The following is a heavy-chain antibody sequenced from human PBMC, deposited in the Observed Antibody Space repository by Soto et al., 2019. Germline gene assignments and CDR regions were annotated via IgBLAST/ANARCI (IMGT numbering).Heavy chain of an antibody. CDR1: GFTVSTNY. D-gene: IGHD3-22*01. CDR2: IYTSGGT. Sequence: EVQLVESGGGLIHPGGSLRLSCAASGFTVSTNYMSWVRQAPGRGLEWVSVIYTSGGTYYADSVKGRFTISTDNSKNTVYLEMNSMRAEDTAVYFCARAPGSGGYADYVGYWGQGALVSVSS. J-gene: IGHJ4*02. CDR3: ARAPGSGGYADYVGY. V-gene: IGHV3-53*01.